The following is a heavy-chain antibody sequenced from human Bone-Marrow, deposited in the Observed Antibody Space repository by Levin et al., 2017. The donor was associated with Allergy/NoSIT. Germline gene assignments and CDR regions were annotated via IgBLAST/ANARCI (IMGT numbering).Heavy chain of an antibody. CDR1: GGSFSGYY. CDR2: INHSGST. V-gene: IGHV4-34*01. J-gene: IGHJ3*02. Sequence: PSETLSLTCAVYGGSFSGYYWSWIRQPPGKGLEWIGEINHSGSTNYNPSLKSRVTISVDTSKNQFSLKLSSVTAADTAVYYCARRGAGSLFIWGQGTMVTVSS. D-gene: IGHD3-10*01. CDR3: ARRGAGSLFI.